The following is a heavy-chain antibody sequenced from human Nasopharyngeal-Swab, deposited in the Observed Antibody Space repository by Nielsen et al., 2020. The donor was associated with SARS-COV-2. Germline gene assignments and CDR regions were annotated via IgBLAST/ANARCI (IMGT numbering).Heavy chain of an antibody. J-gene: IGHJ6*02. D-gene: IGHD3-10*01. CDR3: ASSPLWFGEPEHGMDV. V-gene: IGHV4-34*01. CDR2: INHSGGT. Sequence: WIRQPPGKGLEWIGEINHSGGTNYNPSLKSRVTISVDTSKNQFSLKLSSVTDADTAVYYCASSPLWFGEPEHGMDVWGQGTTVTVSS.